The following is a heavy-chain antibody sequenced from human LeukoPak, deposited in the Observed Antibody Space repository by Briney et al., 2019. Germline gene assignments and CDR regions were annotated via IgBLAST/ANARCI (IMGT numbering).Heavy chain of an antibody. Sequence: SETLSLTCTVSGGSISSSSYYWGWIRQPQGKGLEWIGCIYYRGSTYYNPSLKSRVTISVDTSKNQFSLKLTSVTAADTAVYYCARSYYYYSYMDVWGKGTTVTVSS. CDR3: ARSYYYYSYMDV. CDR1: GGSISSSSYY. CDR2: IYYRGST. J-gene: IGHJ6*03. V-gene: IGHV4-39*07.